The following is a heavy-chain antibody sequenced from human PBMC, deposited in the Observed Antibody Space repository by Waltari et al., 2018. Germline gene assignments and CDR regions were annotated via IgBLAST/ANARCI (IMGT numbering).Heavy chain of an antibody. J-gene: IGHJ4*02. CDR1: GGSISSGSYY. CDR3: ARGAYSGYDYVLDY. Sequence: QVQLQESGPGLVKPSQTLSLTCTVSGGSISSGSYYWSWIRQPAGKGLEWIGYIYTSGSTNYNPSLKSRVTISVDTSKNQFSLKLSSVTAADTAVYYCARGAYSGYDYVLDYWGQGTLVTVSS. D-gene: IGHD5-12*01. CDR2: IYTSGST. V-gene: IGHV4-61*09.